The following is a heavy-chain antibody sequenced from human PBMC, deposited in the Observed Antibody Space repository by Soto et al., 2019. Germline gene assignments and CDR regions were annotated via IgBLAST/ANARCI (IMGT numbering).Heavy chain of an antibody. CDR1: GGTFSSYA. CDR2: IIPIFGTA. J-gene: IGHJ4*02. D-gene: IGHD6-13*01. Sequence: QVQLVQSGAEVKKPGSSVKVSCKASGGTFSSYAISWVRQAPGQGFEWLGGIIPIFGTANYAQKFQGRVKISADECLSTVDMELGSLRSEDTAVYYCASRRQFIAAAGTHYFDYWGQGTLVTVSS. CDR3: ASRRQFIAAAGTHYFDY. V-gene: IGHV1-69*01.